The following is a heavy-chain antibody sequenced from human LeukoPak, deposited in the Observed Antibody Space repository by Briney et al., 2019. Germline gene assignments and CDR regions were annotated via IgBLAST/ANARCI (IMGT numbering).Heavy chain of an antibody. CDR1: GFPFSDYY. V-gene: IGHV3-11*01. Sequence: GGSPRLSCSASGFPFSDYYMSWIRQSPGKGLEWVSYISGSGSDIYYADSVKGRFTISRDNAKNSLYLQMNSLRAEDTALYYCARAQGGWVFDIWAQGTMVTVSS. D-gene: IGHD6-19*01. CDR3: ARAQGGWVFDI. CDR2: ISGSGSDI. J-gene: IGHJ3*02.